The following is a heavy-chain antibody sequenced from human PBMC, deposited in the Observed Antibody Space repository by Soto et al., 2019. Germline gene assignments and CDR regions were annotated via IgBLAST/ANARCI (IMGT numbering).Heavy chain of an antibody. CDR1: GFTFSSYY. J-gene: IGHJ5*02. D-gene: IGHD6-19*01. CDR2: ISGSSGYK. CDR3: ARDRVVALTVDWFDP. V-gene: IGHV3-21*01. Sequence: EVQLVESGGGLVKPGGSLRLSCAASGFTFSSYYMHWVRQAPGKGLEWVSSISGSSGYKYYADSVKGRFTISRDNAKKSLYLQTNSLSAADTAVYYCARDRVVALTVDWFDPWGQGTLVSVSS.